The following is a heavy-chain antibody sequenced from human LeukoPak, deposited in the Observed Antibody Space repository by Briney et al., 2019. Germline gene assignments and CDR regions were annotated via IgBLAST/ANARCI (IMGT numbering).Heavy chain of an antibody. CDR3: AKDSGDYGSGSGYFDY. J-gene: IGHJ4*02. Sequence: GGSLRLSCAASGFTFTNYALTWVRQAPGKGLEWVSAISGSGTGTHYADSVKGRFTISRDNSKNTLYLQMNSLRAEDTAVYYCAKDSGDYGSGSGYFDYWGQGTLVIVSS. D-gene: IGHD3-10*01. CDR2: ISGSGTGT. CDR1: GFTFTNYA. V-gene: IGHV3-23*01.